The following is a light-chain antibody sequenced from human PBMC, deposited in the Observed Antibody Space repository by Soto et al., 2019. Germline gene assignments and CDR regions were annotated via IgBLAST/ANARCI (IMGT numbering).Light chain of an antibody. CDR3: SSYTNINTLI. CDR2: EVS. CDR1: SSDIGGNHY. V-gene: IGLV2-14*01. Sequence: QSVLTQPASVSGSPGQSITISCTGTSSDIGGNHYVSWYQQHPDKAPKLMIYEVSDRPSGVSNRFSGSKSGNTASLTISGLQAEDEADYYCSSYTNINTLIFGCGTKVTVL. J-gene: IGLJ1*01.